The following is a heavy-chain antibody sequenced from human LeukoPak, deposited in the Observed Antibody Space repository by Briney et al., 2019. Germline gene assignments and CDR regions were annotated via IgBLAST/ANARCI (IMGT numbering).Heavy chain of an antibody. V-gene: IGHV3-48*03. CDR1: GFTFSSYE. Sequence: GGSLRLSCAASGFTFSSYEINWVRQAPGKGLEWVSYISSSGSTIYYADSVKGRFTISRDNAKNSLYLQMNSLRAEDTAVYYCARPLMYYYGSETYFWFDPWGQGTLVTVSS. J-gene: IGHJ5*02. CDR3: ARPLMYYYGSETYFWFDP. D-gene: IGHD3-10*01. CDR2: ISSSGSTI.